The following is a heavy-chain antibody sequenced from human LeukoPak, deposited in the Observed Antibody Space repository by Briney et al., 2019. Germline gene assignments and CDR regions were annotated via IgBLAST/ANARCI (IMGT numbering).Heavy chain of an antibody. CDR2: ISSSSSYI. CDR1: GFTFSNYS. Sequence: GGSLRLSCAASGFTFSNYSMNWVRQAPGKGLEWVSSISSSSSYIYYADSVKGRFTISRDNAKNSLYLQMNSLRAEDTAVYYCARAGDVDTAMVFQYFDYWGQGTLVTVSS. D-gene: IGHD5-18*01. CDR3: ARAGDVDTAMVFQYFDY. V-gene: IGHV3-21*01. J-gene: IGHJ4*02.